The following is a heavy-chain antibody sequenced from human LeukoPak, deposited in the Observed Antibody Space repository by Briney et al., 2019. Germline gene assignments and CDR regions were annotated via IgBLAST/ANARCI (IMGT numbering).Heavy chain of an antibody. V-gene: IGHV4-38-2*01. CDR3: ARQGNGYSRVDY. CDR1: DYSISSDYY. CDR2: IYHSGNT. Sequence: SETLSLTCAVSDYSISSDYYWGWIRQPPGKGLEWIGSIYHSGNTYYNPSLKSRFTISIDTSKNQFFLKVNSVTAADTATYYCARQGNGYSRVDYWGQGTLVTVSS. D-gene: IGHD5-24*01. J-gene: IGHJ4*02.